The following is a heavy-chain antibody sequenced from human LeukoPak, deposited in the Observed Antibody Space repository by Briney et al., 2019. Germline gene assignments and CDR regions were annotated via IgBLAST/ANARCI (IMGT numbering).Heavy chain of an antibody. J-gene: IGHJ5*02. D-gene: IGHD3-10*01. CDR2: IFYSGST. V-gene: IGHV4-59*01. Sequence: PSETLSLTCTVSGGSISSYCWSWIRQPPGKGLEWTGYIFYSGSTNYNPSLKSRVTISVDTSKNQFSLKLSSVTAADTAVYYCARGEPYYYGSGSYSDVWFDPWGQGTLVTVSS. CDR1: GGSISSYC. CDR3: ARGEPYYYGSGSYSDVWFDP.